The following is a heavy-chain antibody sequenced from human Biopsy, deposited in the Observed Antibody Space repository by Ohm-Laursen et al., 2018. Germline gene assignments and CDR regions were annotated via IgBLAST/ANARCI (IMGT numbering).Heavy chain of an antibody. CDR1: VGSISSGGSY. CDR3: ARGNYFDSNGYFWFDP. D-gene: IGHD3-22*01. Sequence: SETLSLTCTVSVGSISSGGSYWSWIRHRPGKGLEWFGYIFNIANTYYNPSLKNLITISGDTSKNQFSLKLNSVTAPDTAVYYCARGNYFDSNGYFWFDPWGQGTLVTVSS. J-gene: IGHJ5*02. CDR2: IFNIANT. V-gene: IGHV4-31*01.